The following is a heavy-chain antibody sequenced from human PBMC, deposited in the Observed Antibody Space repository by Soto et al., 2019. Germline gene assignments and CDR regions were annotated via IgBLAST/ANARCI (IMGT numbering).Heavy chain of an antibody. CDR2: LNADNGNT. CDR3: ARAAAAGTTNYYFGMDV. V-gene: IGHV1-3*01. J-gene: IGHJ6*02. CDR1: GYIFTNYA. Sequence: GASVEVSCRASGYIFTNYAVHWVRQAPGQRLEWMGWLNADNGNTKYSQSFQGRVTITRDRSASTAYMELSSLRSEDTALYYCARAAAAGTTNYYFGMDVWGHGTTVTVSS. D-gene: IGHD6-13*01.